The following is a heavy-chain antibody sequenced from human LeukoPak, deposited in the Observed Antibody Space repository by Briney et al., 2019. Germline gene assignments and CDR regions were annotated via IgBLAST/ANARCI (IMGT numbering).Heavy chain of an antibody. CDR1: GGTFSSYA. CDR2: IIPIFGTA. V-gene: IGHV1-69*05. D-gene: IGHD1-14*01. J-gene: IGHJ3*02. CDR3: AREKTRRTQDAFDI. Sequence: GGSVKVSCKASGGTFSSYAISWVRQAPGQGLEWMGGIIPIFGTANYAQKFQGRVTITTDESTSTAYMELSSLRSEDTAVYYCAREKTRRTQDAFDIWGQGTMVTVSS.